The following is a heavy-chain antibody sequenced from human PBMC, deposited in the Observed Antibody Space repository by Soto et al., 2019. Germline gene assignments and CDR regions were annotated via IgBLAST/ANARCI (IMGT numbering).Heavy chain of an antibody. CDR1: GGTFSTNA. V-gene: IGHV1-69*01. CDR2: IIPISGTA. D-gene: IGHD3-22*01. Sequence: QVQLVQSGAEVKKPGSSVKVSCKASGGTFSTNAISWVRQAPGQGLEWMGGIIPISGTAHNAQKFQGRVTIIADESTSTVYMELSSLRSEDTAMYYCARGWGYDSNDYYYAYWGQGTLVIVSS. J-gene: IGHJ4*02. CDR3: ARGWGYDSNDYYYAY.